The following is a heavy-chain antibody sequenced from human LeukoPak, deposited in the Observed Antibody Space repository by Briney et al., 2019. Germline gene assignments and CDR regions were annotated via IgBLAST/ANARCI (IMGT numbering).Heavy chain of an antibody. CDR3: AGLGASGNGYLSWFDP. CDR1: GGSISTYY. V-gene: IGHV4-59*01. CDR2: IYYSGNS. D-gene: IGHD3-22*01. Sequence: SETLSLTCTVSGGSISTYYWSWIRQPPGKGLEWIGYIYYSGNSNYNPSLKSRVTISVDTSKNQFSLKLSSVTAADTAVYYCAGLGASGNGYLSWFDPWGQGTLVTDSS. J-gene: IGHJ5*02.